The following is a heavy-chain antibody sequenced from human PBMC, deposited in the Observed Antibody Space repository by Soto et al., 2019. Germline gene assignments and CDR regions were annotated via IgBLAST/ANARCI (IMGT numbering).Heavy chain of an antibody. V-gene: IGHV4-59*01. CDR2: IYYSGST. CDR1: GDSINDYY. D-gene: IGHD1-26*01. J-gene: IGHJ6*02. Sequence: QVQLQESGPGLVKPSETLSLTCTVSGDSINDYYWSWIRQPPGKGLEWIGYIYYSGSTNYNPSLKCRVTISVDPSKNQFSLDLTSVTTADTALYFCARDNTARYSGWLRRFGMDVWGQGTTVTVSS. CDR3: ARDNTARYSGWLRRFGMDV.